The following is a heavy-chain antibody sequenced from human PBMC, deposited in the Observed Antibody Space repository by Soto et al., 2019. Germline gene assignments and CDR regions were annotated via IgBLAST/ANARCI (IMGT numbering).Heavy chain of an antibody. J-gene: IGHJ4*01. Sequence: QVQLQESGPGLVKPSETLSLTCTVSGGSVSSGSYYWSWIRQPPGKGLECVGYIYYSGSTNYNPSLTSRLTLSVDTSKDPSPLKLSPVTGADPAVYYCARVTCSWGLGSYFDHWGHGTLVTVSS. CDR3: ARVTCSWGLGSYFDH. D-gene: IGHD6-13*01. CDR1: GGSVSSGSYY. V-gene: IGHV4-61*01. CDR2: IYYSGST.